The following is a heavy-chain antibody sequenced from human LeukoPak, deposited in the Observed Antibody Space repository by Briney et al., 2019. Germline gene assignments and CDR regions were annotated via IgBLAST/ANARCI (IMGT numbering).Heavy chain of an antibody. Sequence: SETPSLTCAVYGGSFSGYYWSWIRQPPGKGLEWIGEINHSGSTNYNPSLKSRVTISVDTSKNQFSLKLSSVTAADTAVYYCARGRSSSATKRPHYFDYWGQGTLVTVSS. CDR2: INHSGST. CDR3: ARGRSSSATKRPHYFDY. J-gene: IGHJ4*02. CDR1: GGSFSGYY. V-gene: IGHV4-34*01. D-gene: IGHD6-13*01.